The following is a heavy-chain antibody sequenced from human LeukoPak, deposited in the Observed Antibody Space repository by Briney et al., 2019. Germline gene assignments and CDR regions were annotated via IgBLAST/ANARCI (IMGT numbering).Heavy chain of an antibody. V-gene: IGHV1-2*02. CDR2: INPNSGGT. CDR1: GYTFTGYY. Sequence: GASVKVSCKASGYTFTGYYMHWVRQAPGQGLEWMGWINPNSGGTNYAQKFQGRVTMTRDTSISTAYMELSRLRSDGTAVYYCARQKEYSSGWIYGYWGQGTLVTVSS. D-gene: IGHD6-19*01. J-gene: IGHJ4*02. CDR3: ARQKEYSSGWIYGY.